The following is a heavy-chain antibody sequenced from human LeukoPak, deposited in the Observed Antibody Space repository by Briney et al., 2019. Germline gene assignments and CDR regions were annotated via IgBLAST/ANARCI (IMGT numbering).Heavy chain of an antibody. CDR1: GGSITSGGFY. D-gene: IGHD1-1*01. V-gene: IGHV4-61*02. CDR2: IYTGGST. J-gene: IGHJ6*03. CDR3: ARAAYNWNDMGYYMDV. Sequence: SETLSLTCGVSGGSITSGGFYWTWVRQPAGKGLEWIGRIYTGGSTNYNPSFKSRVTIAVDTSKNEFFLKLSSMTAADTAVYYCARAAYNWNDMGYYMDVWGKGTTVIVS.